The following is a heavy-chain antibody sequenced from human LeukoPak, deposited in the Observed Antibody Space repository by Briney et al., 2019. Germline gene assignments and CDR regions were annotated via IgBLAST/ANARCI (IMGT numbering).Heavy chain of an antibody. CDR3: ARRIVGATTSLFDP. CDR2: ISAYNGNT. V-gene: IGHV1-18*01. J-gene: IGHJ5*02. D-gene: IGHD1-26*01. CDR1: GYTFTSYG. Sequence: ASVKVSCKASGYTFTSYGISWVRQAPGQELEWMGWISAYNGNTNYAQKLQGRVTMTTDTSTSTAYMELRSLRSDDTAVYYCARRIVGATTSLFDPWGQGTLVTVSS.